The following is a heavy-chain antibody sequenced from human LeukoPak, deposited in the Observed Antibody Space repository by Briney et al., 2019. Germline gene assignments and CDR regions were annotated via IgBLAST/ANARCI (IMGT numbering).Heavy chain of an antibody. D-gene: IGHD6-6*01. CDR1: GGSFSGYY. J-gene: IGHJ5*02. V-gene: IGHV4-34*01. CDR3: ARGHPRRIIAAPRWWFDP. Sequence: SETLSLTCAVYGGSFSGYYWSWIRQPPGKGLDRIGEINHSGSTNYNPSLKSGVTISVGTSKNQFSLKLSSVTAADTAVYYRARGHPRRIIAAPRWWFDPWGQGTLVTVSS. CDR2: INHSGST.